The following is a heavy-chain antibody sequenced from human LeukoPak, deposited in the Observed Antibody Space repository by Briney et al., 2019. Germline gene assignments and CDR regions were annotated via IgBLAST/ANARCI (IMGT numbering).Heavy chain of an antibody. CDR1: GGSISSYY. CDR3: ARDFGYRGYYYYYMDV. V-gene: IGHV4-59*01. CDR2: IYYSGST. Sequence: SETLSLTCTVSGGSISSYYWSWIRQPPGKGLEWIGYIYYSGSTNYNPSLKSRVTISVDTSKNQFSLKLSSVTAADTAVYYCARDFGYRGYYYYYMDVWGKGTTVTVSS. D-gene: IGHD5-24*01. J-gene: IGHJ6*03.